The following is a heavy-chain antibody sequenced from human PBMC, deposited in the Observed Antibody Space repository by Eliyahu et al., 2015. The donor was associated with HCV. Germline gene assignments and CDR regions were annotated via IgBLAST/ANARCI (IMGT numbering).Heavy chain of an antibody. CDR3: ARELVVLGYAGSIDY. V-gene: IGHV3-7*03. D-gene: IGHD2-8*01. J-gene: IGHJ4*02. CDR1: GFRFSDYW. CDR2: TKYDGSEH. Sequence: EVQLVESGGGLVQPGGSLRLSCTASGFRFSDYWMSWVRQAPGKGLEWVANTKYDGSEHYYVDSVKGRFTISRDNAKNSLYLQMNSLRAEDTAVYYCARELVVLGYAGSIDYWGQGTLVTVSS.